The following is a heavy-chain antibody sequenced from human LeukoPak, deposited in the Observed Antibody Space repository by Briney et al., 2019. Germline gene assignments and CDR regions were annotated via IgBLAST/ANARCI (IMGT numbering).Heavy chain of an antibody. Sequence: SVKVSCKASGGTFSSYAISWVRQAPGQGLEWMGRIIPILGIANYAQKFQGRVTMTRNTSISTAYMELSSLRSEDTAVYYCARVWCSSTNCLNGWFDPWGQGTLVTVSS. D-gene: IGHD2-2*01. V-gene: IGHV1-69*04. CDR3: ARVWCSSTNCLNGWFDP. CDR1: GGTFSSYA. J-gene: IGHJ5*02. CDR2: IIPILGIA.